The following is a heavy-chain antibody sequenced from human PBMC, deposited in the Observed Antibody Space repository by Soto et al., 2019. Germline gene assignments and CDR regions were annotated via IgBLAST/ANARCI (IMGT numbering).Heavy chain of an antibody. CDR2: IYYTGST. CDR3: ASTLSGAMDV. CDR1: GGSLSSSSYY. D-gene: IGHD3-3*01. J-gene: IGHJ6*02. Sequence: SETQSLTCTVSGGSLSSSSYYWGWIRQPPGKGLEWIGSIYYTGSTYYNPSLKSRVTISVDTSKNQFSLRLSSVTAADTSVYYCASTLSGAMDVWGQGTTVTVS. V-gene: IGHV4-39*01.